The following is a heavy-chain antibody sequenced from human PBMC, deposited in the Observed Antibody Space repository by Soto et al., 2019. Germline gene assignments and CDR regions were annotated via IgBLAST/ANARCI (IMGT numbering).Heavy chain of an antibody. CDR1: RFSLTSTGVG. Sequence: SGPTLVNPTQTLTLTCTFSRFSLTSTGVGVGWIRQHPGKAPEWLAIIYWDDDKRYSPSLKSRLTIAKDTSKNQVVLTMTNMDPVDTATYYCAHAITVSGWYYFDFWAPGTLVTVSS. J-gene: IGHJ4*02. CDR3: AHAITVSGWYYFDF. V-gene: IGHV2-5*02. D-gene: IGHD6-19*01. CDR2: IYWDDDK.